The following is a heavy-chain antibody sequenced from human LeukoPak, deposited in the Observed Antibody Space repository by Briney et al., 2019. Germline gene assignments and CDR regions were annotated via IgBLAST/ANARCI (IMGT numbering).Heavy chain of an antibody. V-gene: IGHV3-23*01. J-gene: IGHJ5*02. CDR3: AKSDYYGPNWFDP. Sequence: PGGTLRLSCAASGFTFSSYGMSWVRQAPGKGLEGVSAISGSGGSTYYADSVKGRFTISRDNSKNTLYLQMNSLRAEDTAVYYCAKSDYYGPNWFDPWGQGTLVTVSS. D-gene: IGHD3-10*01. CDR2: ISGSGGST. CDR1: GFTFSSYG.